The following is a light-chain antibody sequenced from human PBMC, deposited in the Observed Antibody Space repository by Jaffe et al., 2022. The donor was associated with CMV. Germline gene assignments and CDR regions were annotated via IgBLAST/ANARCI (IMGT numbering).Light chain of an antibody. Sequence: QSALTQPRSVSGSPGQSVTISCTGTSSDVGRSNFVSWYQRHPGKAPKLIIYDVTKRPSGVPDRFSASKSGNTASLTISGLQAEDESDYYCCSYAGSYTVVFGGGTKLTVL. J-gene: IGLJ2*01. CDR3: CSYAGSYTVV. CDR1: SSDVGRSNF. V-gene: IGLV2-11*01. CDR2: DVT.